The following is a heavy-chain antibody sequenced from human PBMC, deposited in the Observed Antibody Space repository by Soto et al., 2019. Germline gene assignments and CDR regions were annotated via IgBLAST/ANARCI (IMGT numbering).Heavy chain of an antibody. CDR2: IYYSGST. J-gene: IGHJ6*02. D-gene: IGHD3-9*01. V-gene: IGHV4-30-4*01. CDR1: GGSISSGDYY. CDR3: ASTAPTVLRYFDWLFPTYGMDV. Sequence: SETLSLTCTVSGGSISSGDYYWSWIRQPPGKGLEWIGYIYYSGSTYYNPSLKSRVTISVDTSKNQFSLKLSSVTAADTAVYYCASTAPTVLRYFDWLFPTYGMDVWGQGTTVTVSS.